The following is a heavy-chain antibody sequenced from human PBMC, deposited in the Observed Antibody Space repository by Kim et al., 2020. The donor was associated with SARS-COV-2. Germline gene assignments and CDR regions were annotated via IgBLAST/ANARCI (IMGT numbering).Heavy chain of an antibody. CDR2: MYYSGST. CDR1: GGSIRSGSYY. J-gene: IGHJ5*02. CDR3: ARYGSGSHICFDP. D-gene: IGHD3-10*01. Sequence: SETLSLTCTVSGGSIRSGSYYWGWIRQPPGKGLEWGSMYYSGSTYYNPSLKSRVTISIDTSKNQFSLKLTSVTAADTAIYYCARYGSGSHICFDPWGQGTLVTVSS. V-gene: IGHV4-39*07.